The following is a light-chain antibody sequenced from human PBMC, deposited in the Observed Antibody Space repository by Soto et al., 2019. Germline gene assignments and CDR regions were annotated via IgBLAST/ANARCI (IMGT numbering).Light chain of an antibody. J-gene: IGKJ1*01. CDR3: QGYFQWPPGM. CDR1: QFVSTR. CDR2: DAY. Sequence: EIVVTQSPATLSASPGERVTLTCRASQFVSTRLAWYQQRPGQVPRLLIYDAYTRALGISARFSGSGSGTGFPLTVSSLQSECFALYCCQGYFQWPPGMVGPGTAVDIK. V-gene: IGKV3-15*01.